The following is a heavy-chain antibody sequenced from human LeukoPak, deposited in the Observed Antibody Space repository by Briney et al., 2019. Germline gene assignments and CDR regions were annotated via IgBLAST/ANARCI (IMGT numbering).Heavy chain of an antibody. CDR1: GFTFSSYA. J-gene: IGHJ4*02. CDR2: ISDDGGNK. Sequence: GGSLRLSCADSGFTFSSYAIHWVRQAPGKGLEWVAVISDDGGNKYYADFVKGRFTISRDNSKNTLYLQMNSLRAEDTAVYYCARDALVGVFDYWGQGTLVTVSS. D-gene: IGHD2-21*01. CDR3: ARDALVGVFDY. V-gene: IGHV3-30-3*01.